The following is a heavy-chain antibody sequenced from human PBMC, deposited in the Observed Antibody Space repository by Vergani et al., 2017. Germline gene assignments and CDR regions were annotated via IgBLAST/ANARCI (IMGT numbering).Heavy chain of an antibody. D-gene: IGHD3-22*01. CDR1: GGTFSSYA. CDR3: ARDARGYYDSSGYYYNI. V-gene: IGHV1-69*18. J-gene: IGHJ3*02. CDR2: IIPIFGTA. Sequence: QVQLVQSGAEVKKPGSSVKVSCKASGGTFSSYAISWVRQATGQGLEWMGRIIPIFGTANYAQKFQCRVTIPADESTSTASMELSSLSSEDTAVFYCARDARGYYDSSGYYYNIWGQGTMVTVSS.